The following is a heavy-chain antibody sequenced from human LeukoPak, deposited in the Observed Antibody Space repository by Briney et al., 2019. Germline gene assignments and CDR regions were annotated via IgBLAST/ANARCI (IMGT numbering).Heavy chain of an antibody. CDR1: GYTFTGYY. CDR3: ARGYYDFWSGYYLSQSPAYMDV. D-gene: IGHD3-3*01. J-gene: IGHJ6*04. Sequence: GASVKVSCKASGYTFTGYYMHWVRQAPGQGLEWVGWINPNSGGTNYAQKFQRRITRTRDTSISTAYMELRRLRSDDTGVYYCARGYYDFWSGYYLSQSPAYMDVWGKGTTVTVSS. V-gene: IGHV1-2*02. CDR2: INPNSGGT.